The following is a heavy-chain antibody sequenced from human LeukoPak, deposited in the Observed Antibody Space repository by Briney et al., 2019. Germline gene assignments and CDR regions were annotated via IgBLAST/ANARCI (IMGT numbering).Heavy chain of an antibody. CDR3: ARGVGRLLDY. CDR1: GFAFSSHW. CDR2: IKEDGSEK. Sequence: GGSLRLSCTASGFAFSSHWMSWVRQAPGQGLEWVANIKEDGSEKEYVDSLKGRFTISRDNAKNSLYLQMNSLRADDTAVYYCARGVGRLLDYWGQGTLVTVSS. J-gene: IGHJ4*02. V-gene: IGHV3-7*01. D-gene: IGHD3-3*01.